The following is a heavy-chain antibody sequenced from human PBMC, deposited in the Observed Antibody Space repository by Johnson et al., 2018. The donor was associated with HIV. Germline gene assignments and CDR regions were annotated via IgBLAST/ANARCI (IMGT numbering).Heavy chain of an antibody. Sequence: QVQLVESGGGLVKPGGSLRLSCAASGFTFSDSYMSWIRQAPGKGLEWVAYISKSGDTIYYAASVKGRFTISRANAKNSLYLQMNSLTAEDTSLYYLAGGRGTFDIWGQGTMVTVSS. J-gene: IGHJ3*02. CDR2: ISKSGDTI. CDR1: GFTFSDSY. CDR3: AGGRGTFDI. V-gene: IGHV3-11*01. D-gene: IGHD3-16*01.